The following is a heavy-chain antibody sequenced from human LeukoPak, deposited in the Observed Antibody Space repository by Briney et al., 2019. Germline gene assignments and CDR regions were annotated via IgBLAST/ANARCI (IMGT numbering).Heavy chain of an antibody. CDR3: ARSFYDSSGPQLDY. V-gene: IGHV1-18*01. D-gene: IGHD3-22*01. CDR2: ISAYNGNT. CDR1: GYTFTSYG. J-gene: IGHJ4*02. Sequence: ASVKVSCKASGYTFTSYGISWVRQAPGQGVEWMGWISAYNGNTNYAQKLQGRVTMTTDTSMSTAYMELRSLRSGDTAVYYCARSFYDSSGPQLDYWGQGTLVTVSS.